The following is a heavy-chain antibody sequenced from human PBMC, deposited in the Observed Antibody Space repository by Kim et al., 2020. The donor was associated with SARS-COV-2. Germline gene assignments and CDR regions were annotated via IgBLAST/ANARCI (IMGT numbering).Heavy chain of an antibody. CDR3: ARGRPMDV. V-gene: IGHV1-46*01. Sequence: GHKSYPKKCQGRVTMTRDTSTSTVYMELSSLRSEETAMYYCARGRPMDVWGKGTTVTVSS. J-gene: IGHJ6*03. CDR2: GHK.